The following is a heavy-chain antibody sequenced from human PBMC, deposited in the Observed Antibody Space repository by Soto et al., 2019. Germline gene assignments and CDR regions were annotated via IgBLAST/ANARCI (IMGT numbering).Heavy chain of an antibody. D-gene: IGHD2-2*01. Sequence: QVQLVQSGAEVKKPGSSVKVSCKASGGTFSSYAISWVRQAPGQGLEWMGGIIPIFGTANYAQKFQGRVTKTAEEAPXTXYXXLSSLRSEGPAVYYCARHDCISSSCYYYYYYGMDVWGQGTTVTVSS. J-gene: IGHJ6*02. CDR3: ARHDCISSSCYYYYYYGMDV. CDR2: IIPIFGTA. V-gene: IGHV1-69*12. CDR1: GGTFSSYA.